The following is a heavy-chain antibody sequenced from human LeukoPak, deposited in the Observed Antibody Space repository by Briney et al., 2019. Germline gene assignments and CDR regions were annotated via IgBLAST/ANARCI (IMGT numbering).Heavy chain of an antibody. CDR1: GYTFTGYY. V-gene: IGHV1-2*02. CDR2: INPNSGGT. Sequence: ASVKVSCKASGYTFTGYYMHWVRQAPGQGLEWMGWINPNSGGTNYAQKFQGRVTMTRDTSISTAYMELRSLRSDDTAVYYCARDHVHRLLWFGETQTNWFDPWGQGTLVTVSS. D-gene: IGHD3-10*01. CDR3: ARDHVHRLLWFGETQTNWFDP. J-gene: IGHJ5*02.